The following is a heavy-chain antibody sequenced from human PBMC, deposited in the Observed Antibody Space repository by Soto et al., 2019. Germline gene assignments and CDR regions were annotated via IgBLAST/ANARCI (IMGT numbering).Heavy chain of an antibody. V-gene: IGHV4-34*01. J-gene: IGHJ4*02. CDR1: GGSFSGYF. CDR3: ASQLESTTYFDY. D-gene: IGHD1-1*01. Sequence: SETLSLTCAVYGGSFSGYFCYWIRQPPGKGLEWVGEINPSGSISYNPSLKSRVTISVDTSKNQFSLRLPSVTAADTAVFYCASQLESTTYFDYWGRGTLVTVSS. CDR2: INPSGSI.